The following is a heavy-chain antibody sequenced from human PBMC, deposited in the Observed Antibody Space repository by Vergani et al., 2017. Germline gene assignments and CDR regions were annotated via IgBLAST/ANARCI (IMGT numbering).Heavy chain of an antibody. Sequence: QLQLQESGPGLVKPSETLSLTCTVSGGSISSSTYYWGWIRQPPEKGLGWIGIIYHVGNTYYNPSLKSRVTISEDTSKNQFSLQLSSVTAADPAVYYCARWRGCLHYFDYWGQGTLVTVSS. CDR2: IYHVGNT. D-gene: IGHD1-26*01. CDR3: ARWRGCLHYFDY. V-gene: IGHV4-39*01. CDR1: GGSISSSTYY. J-gene: IGHJ4*02.